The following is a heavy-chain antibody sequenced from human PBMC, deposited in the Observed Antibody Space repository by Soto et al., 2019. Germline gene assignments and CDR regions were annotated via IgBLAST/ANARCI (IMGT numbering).Heavy chain of an antibody. D-gene: IGHD3-10*01. CDR3: ARSYGSGSYSRPLDS. V-gene: IGHV1-69*02. J-gene: IGHJ4*02. CDR1: GGTFSSYT. CDR2: IIPILGIA. Sequence: QVQLVQSGAEVKKPGSSVKVSCKASGGTFSSYTISWVRQAPGQGLEWMGRIIPILGIANYAQKFQGRVTITADKSTCTVYMGLSSLRSEDTAVYYCARSYGSGSYSRPLDSWGQGTLVTVSS.